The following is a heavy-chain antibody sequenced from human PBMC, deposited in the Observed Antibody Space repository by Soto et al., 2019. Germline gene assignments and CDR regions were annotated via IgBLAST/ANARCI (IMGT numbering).Heavy chain of an antibody. CDR1: GGSISSSNW. V-gene: IGHV4-4*02. CDR3: ARLVVVPAAPHYYYSYGMDV. J-gene: IGHJ6*02. CDR2: IYHSGST. D-gene: IGHD2-2*01. Sequence: QVQLQESGPGLVKPSGTLSLTCAVSGGSISSSNWWSWVRQPPGKGLEWIGEIYHSGSTNYNPSLKSRVTISVDKSKNQFSLKLSSVTAADTAVYYCARLVVVPAAPHYYYSYGMDVWGQGTTVTVSS.